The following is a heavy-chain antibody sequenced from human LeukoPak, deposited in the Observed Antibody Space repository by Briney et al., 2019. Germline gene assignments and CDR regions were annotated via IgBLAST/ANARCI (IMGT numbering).Heavy chain of an antibody. J-gene: IGHJ4*02. D-gene: IGHD4-17*01. Sequence: SLRLSCAASGFTFDDYAMHWVRQAPGKGLEWASGISWNSGSIGYADSVKGRFTISRDNAKNSLYLQMNSLRAEDTALYYCAKDSYGDYVYWGQGTLVTVSS. CDR3: AKDSYGDYVY. V-gene: IGHV3-9*01. CDR2: ISWNSGSI. CDR1: GFTFDDYA.